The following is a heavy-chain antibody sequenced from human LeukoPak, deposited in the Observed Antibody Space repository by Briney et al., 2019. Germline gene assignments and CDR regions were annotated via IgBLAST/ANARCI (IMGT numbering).Heavy chain of an antibody. V-gene: IGHV3-23*01. CDR2: ISVSGGNT. CDR3: AKVGLGRGDFDY. Sequence: QAGGSLRLSCAASGFTFSSYAMGWVRQAPGKGLEWVSGISVSGGNTYSADSVRGRFTISRDNSKNTLYLQMNSLRAEETAVYYCAKVGLGRGDFDYWGQGTLVTVSS. D-gene: IGHD1-26*01. CDR1: GFTFSSYA. J-gene: IGHJ4*02.